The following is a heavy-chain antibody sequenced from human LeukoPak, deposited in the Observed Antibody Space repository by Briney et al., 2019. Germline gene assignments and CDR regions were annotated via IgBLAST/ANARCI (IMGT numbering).Heavy chain of an antibody. J-gene: IGHJ4*02. CDR1: GGSISSSSYY. CDR2: IYYSGST. D-gene: IGHD2-2*01. Sequence: SETLSLTCTVSGGSISSSSYYWGWIRQPPGKGLEWIGGIYYSGSTYYNPSLKSRVSISVDTSKNQFSLKLSSVTAADTAVYYCARLTPGYCSSTTCYAAAYFDYWGQGTLVTVSS. V-gene: IGHV4-39*07. CDR3: ARLTPGYCSSTTCYAAAYFDY.